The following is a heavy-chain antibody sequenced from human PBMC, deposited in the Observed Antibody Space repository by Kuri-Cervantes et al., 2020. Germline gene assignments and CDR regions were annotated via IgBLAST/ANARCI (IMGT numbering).Heavy chain of an antibody. V-gene: IGHV2-26*01. CDR2: IFSNDEK. CDR1: GFSLSNARMG. CDR3: AHSPRLGSWYSVGNWFDP. Sequence: SGPTLVKPTETLTLTCTVSGFSLSNARMGVSWIRQPPGKALEWLAHIFSNDEKSYSTSLKSRLTISKDTSKSQVVLTMTNMDPVDTATYYCAHSPRLGSWYSVGNWFDPWGQGTLVTVSS. J-gene: IGHJ5*02. D-gene: IGHD6-13*01.